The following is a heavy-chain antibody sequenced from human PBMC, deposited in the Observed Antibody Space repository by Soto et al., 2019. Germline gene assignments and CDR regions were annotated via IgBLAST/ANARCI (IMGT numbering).Heavy chain of an antibody. CDR2: IYYSGST. Sequence: QVQLQESGPGLVKPSQTLSLTCTVSGGSISSGGYYWSWIRQHPGKGLEWIGYIYYSGSTYYNPSLKSRVNISVDTSKNQFSLKLSSVTAAVTAVYYCARSGYSYGPNPLLYWGQGTLVTVSS. CDR3: ARSGYSYGPNPLLY. J-gene: IGHJ4*02. D-gene: IGHD5-18*01. CDR1: GGSISSGGYY. V-gene: IGHV4-31*03.